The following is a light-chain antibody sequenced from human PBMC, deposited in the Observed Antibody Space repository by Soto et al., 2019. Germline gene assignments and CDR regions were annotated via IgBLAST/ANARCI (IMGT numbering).Light chain of an antibody. CDR1: QSVSNTY. Sequence: EVVLTQSPGTLSLSPGERATLSCRASQSVSNTYVAWYQHIPGQTPRLLIYGASNRATGIPDRFSGSGSGTDFTLTITRLDPEDFPVYYCQQHHNSPWMFGQGTKVDIK. V-gene: IGKV3-20*01. CDR3: QQHHNSPWM. J-gene: IGKJ1*01. CDR2: GAS.